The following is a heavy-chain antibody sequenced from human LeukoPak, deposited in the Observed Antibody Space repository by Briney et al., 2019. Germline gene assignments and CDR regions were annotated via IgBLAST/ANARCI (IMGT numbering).Heavy chain of an antibody. V-gene: IGHV4-31*03. Sequence: SETLSLTCTVSGGSISDVNYYWSWIRQHPGKGLEWIGYIYYSGTTYYNPSLKSRVTISVDTSKIQFSLRLSSVTAADTAVYYCARDQGSRYDFWSGFPRGYGMDVWGQGTTVTVSS. CDR3: ARDQGSRYDFWSGFPRGYGMDV. J-gene: IGHJ6*02. D-gene: IGHD3-3*01. CDR2: IYYSGTT. CDR1: GGSISDVNYY.